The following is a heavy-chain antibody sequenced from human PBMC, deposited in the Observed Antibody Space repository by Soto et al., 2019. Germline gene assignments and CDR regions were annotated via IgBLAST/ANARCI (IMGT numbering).Heavy chain of an antibody. CDR1: GFTASKNY. CDR3: AIDVMMHGYWNFVY. Sequence: PGGSLRLSWAASGFTASKNYMSWVRQAPGKGLEWVSVIYGGGNTYYADSVRGRFTISRHNSKTTLFLQMNSLRADDTAVYYCAIDVMMHGYWNFVYWGQAILVT. J-gene: IGHJ4*02. CDR2: IYGGGNT. D-gene: IGHD5-18*01. V-gene: IGHV3-53*01.